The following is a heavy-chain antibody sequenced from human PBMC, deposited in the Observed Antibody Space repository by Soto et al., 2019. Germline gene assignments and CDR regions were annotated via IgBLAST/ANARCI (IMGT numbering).Heavy chain of an antibody. J-gene: IGHJ5*01. CDR2: IYSGGST. Sequence: GGSLRLSCAASGFTVSSNYMNWVRQAPGKGLEWVSVIYSGGSTYYADSVKGRFTISRDNSKNSLYLQMSSLRAEDTAVYYCARGYCSGGSCYSVWFDSWGQGTLVTVSS. CDR1: GFTVSSNY. D-gene: IGHD2-15*01. CDR3: ARGYCSGGSCYSVWFDS. V-gene: IGHV3-66*01.